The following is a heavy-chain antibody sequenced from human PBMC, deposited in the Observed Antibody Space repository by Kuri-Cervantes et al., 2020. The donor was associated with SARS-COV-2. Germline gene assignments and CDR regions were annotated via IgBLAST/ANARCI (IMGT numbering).Heavy chain of an antibody. D-gene: IGHD3-22*01. Sequence: GESLKISCAASGFTFSSYAMHWVRQAPGKGLEWVAVISYDGSNKYYADSVKGRFTISRDNSKNTPYLQMNSLRAEDTAVYYCARDRDDSSGYYYFDYWGQGTLVTVSS. CDR3: ARDRDDSSGYYYFDY. CDR1: GFTFSSYA. J-gene: IGHJ4*02. CDR2: ISYDGSNK. V-gene: IGHV3-30*04.